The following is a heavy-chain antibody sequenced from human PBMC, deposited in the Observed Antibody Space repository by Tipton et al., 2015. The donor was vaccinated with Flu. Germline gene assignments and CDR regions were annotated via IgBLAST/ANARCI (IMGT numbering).Heavy chain of an antibody. D-gene: IGHD5-12*01. J-gene: IGHJ5*02. CDR1: GFSITSTGYY. CDR2: IHSTRST. CDR3: ARGGVVATVDFFDP. V-gene: IGHV4-61*05. Sequence: LVKPSETLSLNCSVSGFSITSTGYYWGWIRQPPGKGLEWIGHIHSTRSTNYNPSLKSRVTISLDTSKNQFSLKLNSLSAADTAVYYCARGGVVATVDFFDPWGRGILVTVSS.